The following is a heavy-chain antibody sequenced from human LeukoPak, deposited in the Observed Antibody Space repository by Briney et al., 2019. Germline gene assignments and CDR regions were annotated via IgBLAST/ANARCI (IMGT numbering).Heavy chain of an antibody. CDR3: ARVYPLRVPAAMDY. CDR2: IKQDGSDI. J-gene: IGHJ4*02. V-gene: IGHV3-7*01. CDR1: GFTFSSSA. Sequence: GGSLRLSCAASGFTFSSSAVHWVRQAPGKGLEWVANIKQDGSDIYYVDSVKGRFTISRDNPKNSLYLQINSLRAEDTAVYFCARVYPLRVPAAMDYWGQGTLVTVSS. D-gene: IGHD2-2*01.